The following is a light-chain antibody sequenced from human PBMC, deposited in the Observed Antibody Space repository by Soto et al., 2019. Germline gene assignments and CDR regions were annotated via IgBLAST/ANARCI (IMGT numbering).Light chain of an antibody. CDR3: QQYYSFPYT. Sequence: IQLTQSPSSLSASVGDRVTITCRASQGINSFLAWYQQKPGKAPELLIYAASTLQSGVPSRFSGSGSGTDFTLTISCLQSEDFATYYCQQYYSFPYTFGQGTKVDIK. CDR1: QGINSF. J-gene: IGKJ2*01. CDR2: AAS. V-gene: IGKV1-9*01.